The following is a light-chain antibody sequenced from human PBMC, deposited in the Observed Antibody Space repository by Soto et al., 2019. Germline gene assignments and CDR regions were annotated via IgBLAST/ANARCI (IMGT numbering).Light chain of an antibody. CDR3: QQYGSSPYT. CDR2: GAS. CDR1: QSVSSSY. V-gene: IGKV3-20*01. J-gene: IGKJ2*01. Sequence: EIVLPQSPGTLSLSPGARATLSCRASQSVSSSYLAWYQQKPGQAPRLLIYGASSSATGIPDRFSGSGSGTDFTLTISRLEPEDFAVYYCQQYGSSPYTFGHGTKLEIK.